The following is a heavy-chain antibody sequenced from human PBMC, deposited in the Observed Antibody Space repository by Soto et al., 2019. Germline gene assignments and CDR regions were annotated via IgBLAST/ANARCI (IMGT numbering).Heavy chain of an antibody. J-gene: IGHJ5*02. D-gene: IGHD6-19*01. V-gene: IGHV1-3*01. CDR1: GYIFTSYT. Sequence: QVQLVQSGAEVKKPGASVKVSCKASGYIFTSYTMHWVRQAPGQRLEWMGRFTAGNGNTKYSQKFQGRLTITRDTSASTVYMELNNLRSEDTAVYYCARTAGPTPFDPWGQGTPVTVSS. CDR3: ARTAGPTPFDP. CDR2: FTAGNGNT.